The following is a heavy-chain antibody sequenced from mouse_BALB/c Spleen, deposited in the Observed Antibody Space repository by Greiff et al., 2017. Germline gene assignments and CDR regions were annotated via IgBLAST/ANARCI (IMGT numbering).Heavy chain of an antibody. D-gene: IGHD1-1*01. V-gene: IGHV1S81*02. J-gene: IGHJ2*01. CDR1: GYTFTSYW. Sequence: QVQLQQPGAELVKPGASVKLSRKASGYTFTSYWMHWVKQRPGQGLEWIGEINPSNGRTNYNEKFKSKATLTVDKSSSTAYMQLSSLTSEDSAVYYCARRGDGSSFDYWGQGTTLTVSS. CDR2: INPSNGRT. CDR3: ARRGDGSSFDY.